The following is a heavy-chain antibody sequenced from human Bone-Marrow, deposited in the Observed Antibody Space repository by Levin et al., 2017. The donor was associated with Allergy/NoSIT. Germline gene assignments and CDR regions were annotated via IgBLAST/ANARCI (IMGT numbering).Heavy chain of an antibody. CDR2: IHHSGTT. V-gene: IGHV4-4*02. Sequence: SETLSLTCAVSGASISSSAWWGWVRQSPGKGLEWIGEIHHSGTTNYNPSLKSRVTISVDKSKNQFSLKVRSVTAADTAMYYCARGDSSGSLSYAAFDVWGQGTKVTVSS. CDR3: ARGDSSGSLSYAAFDV. CDR1: GASISSSAW. D-gene: IGHD3-10*01. J-gene: IGHJ3*01.